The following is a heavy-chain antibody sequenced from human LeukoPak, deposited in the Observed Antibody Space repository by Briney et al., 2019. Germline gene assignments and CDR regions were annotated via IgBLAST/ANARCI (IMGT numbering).Heavy chain of an antibody. CDR1: GGSFSGYY. J-gene: IGHJ3*02. Sequence: SETLSLTCSVSGGSFSGYYWSWIRQPPGKGLEWIGYVYYSGSTNYNPSLKSRVTISVDSSKNQFSLKLSSVTAADTATYYCARQVTTLATGRTFDIWGQGTMVTVSS. CDR3: ARQVTTLATGRTFDI. D-gene: IGHD4-17*01. V-gene: IGHV4-59*01. CDR2: VYYSGST.